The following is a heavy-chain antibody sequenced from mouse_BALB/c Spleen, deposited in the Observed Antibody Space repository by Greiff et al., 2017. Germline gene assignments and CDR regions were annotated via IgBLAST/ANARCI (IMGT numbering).Heavy chain of an antibody. CDR1: GFTFSSYA. V-gene: IGHV5-9-4*01. CDR3: ANYDYDDAMDY. CDR2: SSSGGSYT. J-gene: IGHJ4*01. D-gene: IGHD2-4*01. Sequence: EVKLVESGGGLVKPGGSLKLSCAASGFTFSSYAMSWVRQSPEKRLEWVAESSSGGSYTYYPDTVTGRFTISRDNAKNTLYLEMSSLRSEDTAMYYCANYDYDDAMDYWGQGTSVTVSS.